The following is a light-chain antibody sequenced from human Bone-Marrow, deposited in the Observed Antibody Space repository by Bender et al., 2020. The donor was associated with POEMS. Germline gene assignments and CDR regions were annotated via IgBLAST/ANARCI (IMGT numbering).Light chain of an antibody. CDR1: SRDVGGYYY. V-gene: IGLV2-14*03. J-gene: IGLJ2*01. CDR2: DVN. Sequence: QSAPTQPASVSGSPGKSITISCTGTSRDVGGYYYVSWYQHHPGKAPQLMIFDVNHRPSGVPVRFSGSKSGNKASLTISGLQTEDEANYYCASYTSDNTVLFGGGTKVTVL. CDR3: ASYTSDNTVL.